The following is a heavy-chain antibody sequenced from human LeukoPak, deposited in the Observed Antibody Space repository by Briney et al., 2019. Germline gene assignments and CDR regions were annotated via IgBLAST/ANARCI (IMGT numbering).Heavy chain of an antibody. CDR1: GFTFSSYW. Sequence: GGSLRLSCAASGFTFSSYWMSWVRQAPGKGLEWVANIKQDGSEKYYVDSVKGRFTISRDNAKNSLYLQMNSLRAEDTAVYYCARDLVDTAMVTGYWGQGTLVTVSS. D-gene: IGHD5-18*01. CDR3: ARDLVDTAMVTGY. V-gene: IGHV3-7*01. J-gene: IGHJ4*02. CDR2: IKQDGSEK.